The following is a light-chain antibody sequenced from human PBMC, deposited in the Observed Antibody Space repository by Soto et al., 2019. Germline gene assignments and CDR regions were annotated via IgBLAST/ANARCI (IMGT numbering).Light chain of an antibody. Sequence: EIVLTQSPGTLSLSPGERATLSCRASQSVTSSNLAWFQQKPGQAPRLLIYGASSRAIGIPDRFSGSGSGTDFTLTISRLVPEDFAVYYCQQYGSSPFTFGPGTKVDI. CDR1: QSVTSSN. J-gene: IGKJ3*01. CDR3: QQYGSSPFT. V-gene: IGKV3-20*01. CDR2: GAS.